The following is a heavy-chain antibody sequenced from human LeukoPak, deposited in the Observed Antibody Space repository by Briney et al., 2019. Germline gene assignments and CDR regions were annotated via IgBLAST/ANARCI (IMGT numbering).Heavy chain of an antibody. V-gene: IGHV3-21*01. CDR3: ARWRGGMGLLNPPYFDY. Sequence: GGSLRLSCAASGFTFSSYSMNWVRQAPGKGLEWVSSISSSSSYIYYADSVKGRFTISRDNAKNSLYLQMNSLRAKDTAVYYCARWRGGMGLLNPPYFDYWGLGTLVTVSS. CDR1: GFTFSSYS. D-gene: IGHD3-3*01. J-gene: IGHJ4*02. CDR2: ISSSSSYI.